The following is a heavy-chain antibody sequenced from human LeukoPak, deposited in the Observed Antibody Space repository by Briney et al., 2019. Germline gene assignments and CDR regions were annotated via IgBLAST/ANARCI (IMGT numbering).Heavy chain of an antibody. D-gene: IGHD3-22*01. Sequence: SETLSLTCAVYGGSFSGYYWSWIRQPPGKGLEWIGEINHSGSTNYNPSLKSRVTISVDTSKNQFSLKLSSVTAADTAVYYCARRRSTMIVVVTPSYFDYWGQGTLVTVSS. J-gene: IGHJ4*02. V-gene: IGHV4-34*01. CDR2: INHSGST. CDR3: ARRRSTMIVVVTPSYFDY. CDR1: GGSFSGYY.